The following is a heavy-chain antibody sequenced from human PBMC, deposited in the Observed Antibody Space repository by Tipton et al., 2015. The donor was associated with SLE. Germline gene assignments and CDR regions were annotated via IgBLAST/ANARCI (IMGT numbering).Heavy chain of an antibody. CDR3: ARDPVVTASLGHSMDFWSGSSRKYYHYMDV. CDR1: GFSVRSNS. D-gene: IGHD3-3*01. Sequence: SLRLSCVASGFSVRSNSMNWVRQAPGKGLEWVAVIHSGGDTYYRDSVEGRFTISRDISKNTLFLQVNSLRAEDTAVYSCARDPVVTASLGHSMDFWSGSSRKYYHYMDVWGKGTTIIVSS. J-gene: IGHJ6*03. CDR2: IHSGGDT. V-gene: IGHV3-53*01.